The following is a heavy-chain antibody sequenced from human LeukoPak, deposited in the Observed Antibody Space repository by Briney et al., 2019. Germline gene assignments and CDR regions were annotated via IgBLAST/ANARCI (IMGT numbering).Heavy chain of an antibody. J-gene: IGHJ4*02. CDR3: AKQFLDTN. CDR2: INAVDPNT. V-gene: IGHV3-23*01. Sequence: GGSLRLSCAASGFIFSNYAMTWVRQAPGKGLEWVSTINAVDPNTYYADSVKGRFTVSRGNSKNTLYLQMNGLRVEDTAVYYCAKQFLDTNWGQGTLVTVSS. CDR1: GFIFSNYA.